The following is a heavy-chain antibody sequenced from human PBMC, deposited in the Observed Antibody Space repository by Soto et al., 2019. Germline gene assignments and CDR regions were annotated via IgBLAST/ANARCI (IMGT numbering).Heavy chain of an antibody. CDR2: IYRDGST. CDR3: ARNWRNWYSNL. CDR1: GFTVSNNY. Sequence: EVQLVESGGGLVQPGGSLRLSCAASGFTVSNNYVSWVRQAPGKGLEWVSLIYRDGSTYYADSVKGRFTISRDNSKNTLFLQMNSLRAEETAVYYCARNWRNWYSNLWGRGTLVTVSS. D-gene: IGHD1-1*01. J-gene: IGHJ2*01. V-gene: IGHV3-66*01.